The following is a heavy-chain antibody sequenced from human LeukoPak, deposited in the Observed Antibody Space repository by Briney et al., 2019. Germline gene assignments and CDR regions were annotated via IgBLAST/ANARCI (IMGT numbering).Heavy chain of an antibody. D-gene: IGHD6-13*01. Sequence: GGSLRLSCVASGFTFSSYAMHWVRQAPGKGLEWVAVISYDGSNKYYADSVKGRFTISRDNSKNTLYLQMNSLRAEDTAVYYCARGAAAGTQHDAFDIWGQGTMVTVSS. CDR1: GFTFSSYA. J-gene: IGHJ3*02. CDR2: ISYDGSNK. CDR3: ARGAAAGTQHDAFDI. V-gene: IGHV3-30*01.